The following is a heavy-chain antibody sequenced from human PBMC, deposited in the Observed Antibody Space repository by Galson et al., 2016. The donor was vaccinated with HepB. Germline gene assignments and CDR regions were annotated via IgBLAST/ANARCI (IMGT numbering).Heavy chain of an antibody. J-gene: IGHJ4*02. CDR1: GFTFSSYS. Sequence: SLRLSCAASGFTFSSYSMGWIRQPPGKGLEWDSSISSSSSYIHYADSVRGRFTISRDITKNSLYLQMNSLRVEDTAVYYCARGWDTSGWNIGYWGQGTLVTVSS. CDR3: ARGWDTSGWNIGY. V-gene: IGHV3-21*01. CDR2: ISSSSSYI. D-gene: IGHD6-19*01.